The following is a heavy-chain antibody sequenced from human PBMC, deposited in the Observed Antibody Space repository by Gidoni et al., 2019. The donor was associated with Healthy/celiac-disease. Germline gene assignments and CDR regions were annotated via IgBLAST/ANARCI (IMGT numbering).Heavy chain of an antibody. V-gene: IGHV3-9*01. D-gene: IGHD4-17*01. CDR3: AKGVGDYDDYYFDY. Sequence: EVQLVESGGGLVQPGRSLRLSCAASGFTFDDYAMHWVRQAPGKGLEWVSGISWNSGSIGYADSVKGRFTISRDNAKNSLYLQMNSLRAEDTALYYCAKGVGDYDDYYFDYWGQGTLVTVSS. J-gene: IGHJ4*02. CDR1: GFTFDDYA. CDR2: ISWNSGSI.